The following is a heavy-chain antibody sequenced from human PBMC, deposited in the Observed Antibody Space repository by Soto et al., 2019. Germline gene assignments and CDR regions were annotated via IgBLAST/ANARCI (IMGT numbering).Heavy chain of an antibody. Sequence: SETLSLTCTVSGASIRTPDLYWSWIRQPPGKGLEWIGFVHSLVSTSYSPSLMNRVTISVDTSKNQFYLTLRSVTAADTAVYYCASGRGYFDYWRRGSLFTVSS. CDR2: VHSLVST. J-gene: IGHJ4*02. CDR1: GASIRTPDLY. V-gene: IGHV4-30-4*01. CDR3: ASGRGYFDY. D-gene: IGHD1-26*01.